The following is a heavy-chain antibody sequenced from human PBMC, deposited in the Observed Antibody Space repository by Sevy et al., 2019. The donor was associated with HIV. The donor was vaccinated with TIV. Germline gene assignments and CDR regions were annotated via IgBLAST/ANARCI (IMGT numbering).Heavy chain of an antibody. CDR3: ARDDGSYYFHY. J-gene: IGHJ4*02. D-gene: IGHD1-26*01. CDR1: GFTFSKYW. CDR2: IKQDAGQK. Sequence: GGSLRLSCAASGFTFSKYWMGWVRQAPGKGLEWVANIKQDAGQKYYVDSVKGRFTISRDNAKNSLYLQMNRLRAEDTAVYFCARDDGSYYFHYWGQGTLVTVSS. V-gene: IGHV3-7*01.